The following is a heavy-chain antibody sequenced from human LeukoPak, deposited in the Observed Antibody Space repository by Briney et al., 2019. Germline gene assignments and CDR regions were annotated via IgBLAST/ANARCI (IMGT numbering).Heavy chain of an antibody. J-gene: IGHJ4*02. CDR2: IYSGGST. Sequence: GGSLRLSCAASGFTFSSYWMSWVRQAPGKGLEWVSVIYSGGSTYYADSVKGRFTISRDNSKNTLYLQMNSLRAEDTAVYYCASDRPVDYWGQGTLVTVSS. CDR3: ASDRPVDY. CDR1: GFTFSSYW. D-gene: IGHD6-6*01. V-gene: IGHV3-66*01.